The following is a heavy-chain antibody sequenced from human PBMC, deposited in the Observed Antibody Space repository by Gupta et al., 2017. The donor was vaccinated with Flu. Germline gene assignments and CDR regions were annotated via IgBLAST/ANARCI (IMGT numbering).Heavy chain of an antibody. CDR1: GFTLSSYD. D-gene: IGHD3-16*01. Sequence: EVQLVESGGGLVQPGGSLRLSCAASGFTLSSYDMSWVRQAPGRGLEWGSCISSSGVTYYGDPVRGRFTISRDNAKNSLYLQMSGLRDEDTAVYYCARGHGANWGQGTLVTVSS. V-gene: IGHV3-48*03. CDR3: ARGHGAN. CDR2: ISSSGVT. J-gene: IGHJ4*02.